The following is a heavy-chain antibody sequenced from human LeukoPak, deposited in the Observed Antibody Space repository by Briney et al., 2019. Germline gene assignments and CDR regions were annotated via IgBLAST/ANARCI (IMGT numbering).Heavy chain of an antibody. V-gene: IGHV3-23*01. CDR3: TKDAPVNIVVVPAANS. D-gene: IGHD2-2*01. Sequence: GGSLRLSCAASGFTFTSYAMSWVRQGPGKGLDWVAAIIGSGGSTYYADSVKGRFTISRDNSTNTLYLQMNSLRAEATAVYYCTKDAPVNIVVVPAANSWGEGTLVTVSS. CDR2: IIGSGGST. J-gene: IGHJ4*02. CDR1: GFTFTSYA.